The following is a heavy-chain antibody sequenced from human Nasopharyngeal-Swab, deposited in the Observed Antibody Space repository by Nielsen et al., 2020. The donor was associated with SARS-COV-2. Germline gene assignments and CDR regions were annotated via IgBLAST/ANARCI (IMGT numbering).Heavy chain of an antibody. Sequence: GGSLRLSCAASGFTFSDYYMSWIRQAPGKGLEWVSYISSGSSYTNYADSVKGRFTISRDNAKNSLYLQMNSLRAEDTAVYYCARGGRSVVVNAFDIWGQGTMVTVSS. CDR1: GFTFSDYY. CDR3: ARGGRSVVVNAFDI. J-gene: IGHJ3*02. CDR2: ISSGSSYT. V-gene: IGHV3-11*05. D-gene: IGHD2-15*01.